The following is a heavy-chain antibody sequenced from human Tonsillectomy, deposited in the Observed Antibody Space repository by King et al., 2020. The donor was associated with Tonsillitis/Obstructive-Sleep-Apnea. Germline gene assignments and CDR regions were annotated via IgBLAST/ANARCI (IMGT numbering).Heavy chain of an antibody. J-gene: IGHJ4*02. CDR1: GFTFSSSA. CDR3: ARDLLMLAAD. V-gene: IGHV3-23*04. Sequence: GQLVQSGGGLVQPGGSLRLSCAASGFTFSSSAMSWVRQTPGKGLEWVSAITGSGRTTYYADSVKGRFIISRDNSKNTLYLQMNSLSAEETAVYYCARDLLMLAADWGQGTLVTVSS. CDR2: ITGSGRTT. D-gene: IGHD3-16*01.